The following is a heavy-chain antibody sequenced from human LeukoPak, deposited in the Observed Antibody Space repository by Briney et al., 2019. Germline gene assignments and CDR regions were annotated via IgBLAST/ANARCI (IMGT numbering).Heavy chain of an antibody. D-gene: IGHD2-2*01. CDR2: INPSGGST. Sequence: ASVKVSCKASGYTFTSYYMHWVRQAPGQGLEWMGIINPSGGSTSYAQKFQGRVTMTRDTSTSTVYMELSSLRSEDTAVYCCARELSSSTQTLNYYYYYGMDVWGKGTTVTVSS. J-gene: IGHJ6*04. CDR3: ARELSSSTQTLNYYYYYGMDV. CDR1: GYTFTSYY. V-gene: IGHV1-46*01.